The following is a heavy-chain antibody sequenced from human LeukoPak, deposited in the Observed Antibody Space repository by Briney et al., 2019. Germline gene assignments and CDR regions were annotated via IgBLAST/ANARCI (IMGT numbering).Heavy chain of an antibody. V-gene: IGHV1-24*01. D-gene: IGHD1-26*01. CDR1: GYTLTELS. CDR2: FDPEDGET. CDR3: ATPLSGSPHDAFDI. J-gene: IGHJ3*02. Sequence: VASVKVSCKVSGYTLTELSMHWVRQAPGKGLEWMGGFDPEDGETVYAQKFQGRVTMTEDTSTDTAYMELSSLRSEDTAVYYCATPLSGSPHDAFDIWGQGTMVTVSS.